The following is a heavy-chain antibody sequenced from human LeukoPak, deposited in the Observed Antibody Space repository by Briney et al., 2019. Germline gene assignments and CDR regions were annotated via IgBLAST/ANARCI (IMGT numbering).Heavy chain of an antibody. J-gene: IGHJ4*02. CDR1: GFTFGDYS. D-gene: IGHD5-24*01. V-gene: IGHV3-23*01. Sequence: PGGSLRLSCTASGFTFGDYSMTWVRQSPGKGLEWVSSISGSGATTYYADSVKGRFAISRDNSKNTLYLQTNYLRAEDTAVYFCVRAIMSPDYWGQGTLVTVSS. CDR2: ISGSGATT. CDR3: VRAIMSPDY.